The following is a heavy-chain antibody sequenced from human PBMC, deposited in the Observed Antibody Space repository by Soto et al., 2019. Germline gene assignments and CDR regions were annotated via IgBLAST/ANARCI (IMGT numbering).Heavy chain of an antibody. J-gene: IGHJ4*02. D-gene: IGHD1-26*01. CDR2: IYWDDDK. Sequence: QITLKESGPTLVKPTQTLTLTCTFSGFSLSTSGVGVGWIRQPPGKALEWLALIYWDDDKRYSPSLKSRLTITKDTSKNQVVLTMTNMDPVDTATYYCAHSSTKIWELAIPFDYWGQGTLVTVSS. CDR1: GFSLSTSGVG. CDR3: AHSSTKIWELAIPFDY. V-gene: IGHV2-5*02.